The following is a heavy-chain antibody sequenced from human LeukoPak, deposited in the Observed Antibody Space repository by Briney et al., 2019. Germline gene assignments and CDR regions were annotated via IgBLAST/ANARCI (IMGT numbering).Heavy chain of an antibody. CDR3: AKDQGYYYGSGTYYDY. J-gene: IGHJ4*02. D-gene: IGHD3-10*01. CDR2: ISGSGDNT. CDR1: GFTFSTYA. V-gene: IGHV3-23*01. Sequence: PGGSLRLSCAASGFTFSTYAMSWVRQAPGKGLEWVSVISGSGDNTNYADSVKGRFTISRDNSKNTLFLQMNSLRAEDTAVYYCAKDQGYYYGSGTYYDYWGQGTLVTVSS.